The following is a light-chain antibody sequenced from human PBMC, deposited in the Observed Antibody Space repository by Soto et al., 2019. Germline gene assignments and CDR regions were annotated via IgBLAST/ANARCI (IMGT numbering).Light chain of an antibody. V-gene: IGLV1-36*01. CDR3: AAWDDSLHGHD. J-gene: IGLJ1*01. CDR2: YDD. Sequence: QSVLTQPPSVSEAPRQRVTISCSGSSSKIGNNAVNWYQQLPGKAPKLLIYYDDLLPSGVSDRFSASKSGTSASQAISGLQSDDEADYYCAAWDDSLHGHDFRTVTKVTV. CDR1: SSKIGNNA.